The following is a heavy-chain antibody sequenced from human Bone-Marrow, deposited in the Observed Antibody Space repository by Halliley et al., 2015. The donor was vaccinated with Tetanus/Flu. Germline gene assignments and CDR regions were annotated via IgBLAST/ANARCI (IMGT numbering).Heavy chain of an antibody. V-gene: IGHV1-46*01. CDR2: INPSGGST. CDR3: ASLDSSGYYYGYSLTY. Sequence: QVQLVQSGAEVKKPGASVKVSCKASGYTFTSYYMHWVRQAPGQGLEWMGIINPSGGSTSYAQKFQGRVTMTRDTSTSTVYMELSSLRSEDTAVYYCASLDSSGYYYGYSLTYWGQGTLVTVSS. J-gene: IGHJ4*02. CDR1: GYTFTSYY. D-gene: IGHD3-22*01.